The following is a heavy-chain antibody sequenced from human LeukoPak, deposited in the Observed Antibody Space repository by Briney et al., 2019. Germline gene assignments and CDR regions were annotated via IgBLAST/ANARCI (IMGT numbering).Heavy chain of an antibody. CDR3: AREMSGSNDALDI. CDR1: GFTLSTYD. Sequence: GGSLRLSCAASGFTLSTYDMHWVRQPTGEGLEWVSIIYRAGDTYYPGSVKGRFTISRDNAKNSLHLQMNSLRAEDTAVYYCAREMSGSNDALDIWGQGTMVTVPS. J-gene: IGHJ3*02. D-gene: IGHD3-10*01. CDR2: IYRAGDT. V-gene: IGHV3-13*01.